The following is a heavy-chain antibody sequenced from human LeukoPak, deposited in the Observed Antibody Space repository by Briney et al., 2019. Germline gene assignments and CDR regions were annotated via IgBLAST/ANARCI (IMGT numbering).Heavy chain of an antibody. CDR3: ARMRIIVVPAAKFRHFYYGMDV. Sequence: SQTLSLTYTVSDDSLTSGSHYWSWIRQPAGKGLEWIGRIFINGSTNYNPSLTSRVTISADTSKSQFSLKLTSVTAADAAVYYCARMRIIVVPAAKFRHFYYGMDVWGQGTTVTVSS. V-gene: IGHV4-61*02. D-gene: IGHD2-2*01. CDR2: IFINGST. CDR1: DDSLTSGSHY. J-gene: IGHJ6*02.